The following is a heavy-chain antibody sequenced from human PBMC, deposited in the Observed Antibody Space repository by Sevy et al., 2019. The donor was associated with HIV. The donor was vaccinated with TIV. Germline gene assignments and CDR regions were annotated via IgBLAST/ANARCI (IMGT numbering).Heavy chain of an antibody. J-gene: IGHJ4*02. D-gene: IGHD3-22*01. Sequence: ASVKVSCKFSGKSLTELAMHWVRQAPGKGLEWVATFDPEDGRRIYAQKFEDRVTMTEDTFTDTAYMEITSLRSEDTAVYYCATTKDYYDSSGYPFDHWGQGTQVTVSS. V-gene: IGHV1-24*01. CDR2: FDPEDGRR. CDR1: GKSLTELA. CDR3: ATTKDYYDSSGYPFDH.